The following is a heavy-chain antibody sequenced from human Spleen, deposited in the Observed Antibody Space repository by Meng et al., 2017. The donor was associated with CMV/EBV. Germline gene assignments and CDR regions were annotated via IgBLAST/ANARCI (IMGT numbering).Heavy chain of an antibody. Sequence: GESLKISYSGFGFNFVTYGMSWVRQDPGKGLEWVGFIRSRAYGGTTAYAASVRGRFSISRDDSKIIAYFQMNQLKTEDTAVYYCTRTPIQISRSFFEYWGQGALVTVSS. CDR1: GFNFVTYG. CDR3: TRTPIQISRSFFEY. V-gene: IGHV3-49*04. D-gene: IGHD2-15*01. J-gene: IGHJ4*02. CDR2: IRSRAYGGTT.